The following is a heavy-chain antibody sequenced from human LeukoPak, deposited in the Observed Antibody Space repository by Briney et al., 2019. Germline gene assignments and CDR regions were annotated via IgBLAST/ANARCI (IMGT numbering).Heavy chain of an antibody. Sequence: GGSLRLSCAASGFTFSNAWMSWVRQAPGKGLEWVGRIKSKTDGGTTDYAAPVKGRFTISRDDSKNTLYLQMNSLKTEDTAVYYCTTDFVWGSYEDYWGQGTLVTVSS. D-gene: IGHD3-16*01. CDR1: GFTFSNAW. J-gene: IGHJ4*02. CDR2: IKSKTDGGTT. V-gene: IGHV3-15*01. CDR3: TTDFVWGSYEDY.